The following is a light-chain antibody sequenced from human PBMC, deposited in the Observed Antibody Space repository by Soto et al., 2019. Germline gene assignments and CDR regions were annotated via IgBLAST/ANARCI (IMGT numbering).Light chain of an antibody. V-gene: IGKV1-12*01. J-gene: IGKJ1*01. CDR3: QQTLSCPPT. Sequence: DIQMTQSQSSVSASVGDRVTITCRASQAIDSWLAWYQQKPGEAPKLLIFTGSLLHSGVPPRFSGSGSGTDFTLTISSLQPEDFATYYCQQTLSCPPTFGQGTKVDI. CDR1: QAIDSW. CDR2: TGS.